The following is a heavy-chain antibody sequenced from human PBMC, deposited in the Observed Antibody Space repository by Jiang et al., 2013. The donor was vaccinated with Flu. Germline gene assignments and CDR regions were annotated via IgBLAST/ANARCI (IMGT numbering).Heavy chain of an antibody. CDR3: ARDATPGGYSYGYRGVSY. J-gene: IGHJ4*02. CDR2: INAGNGNT. D-gene: IGHD5-18*01. Sequence: GQRLEWMGWINAGNGNTKYSQKFQGRVTITRDTSASTAYMELSSLRSEDTAVYYCARDATPGGYSYGYRGVSYWGQGTLVTSPQ. V-gene: IGHV1-3*01.